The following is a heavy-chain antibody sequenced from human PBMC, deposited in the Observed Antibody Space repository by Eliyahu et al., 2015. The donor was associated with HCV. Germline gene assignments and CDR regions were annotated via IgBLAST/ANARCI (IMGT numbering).Heavy chain of an antibody. V-gene: IGHV1-18*01. CDR3: ARDHCSGDNCYVYYDY. Sequence: QVQLVQSGAEVKEPGASVKVSCKASGYTFSSHGVAWVRQAPGQGLEWMGWISTFNTNLNYAQRFQGRVTMTTDISSSTAYMELKSLRSDDTAMYYCARDHCSGDNCYVYYDYWGQGTMVTVSS. CDR1: GYTFSSHG. D-gene: IGHD2-15*01. CDR2: ISTFNTNL. J-gene: IGHJ4*02.